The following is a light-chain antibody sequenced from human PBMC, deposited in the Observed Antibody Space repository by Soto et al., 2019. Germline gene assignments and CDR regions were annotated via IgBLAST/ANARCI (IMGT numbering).Light chain of an antibody. CDR1: QSVSRY. V-gene: IGKV3-11*01. CDR3: QQRNDWRRGT. CDR2: DAS. Sequence: DIVLTQSPATLSLSPGERATLSCRASQSVSRYLAWYQQKPGQAPRLLIYDASNRATGVSARFSGSGSGTDFTLTISSLEPEDFAVYYCQQRNDWRRGTFGQGTRLEI. J-gene: IGKJ5*01.